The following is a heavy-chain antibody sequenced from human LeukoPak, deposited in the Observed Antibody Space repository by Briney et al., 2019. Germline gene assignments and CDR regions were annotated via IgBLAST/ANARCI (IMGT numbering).Heavy chain of an antibody. V-gene: IGHV3-30*04. J-gene: IGHJ6*04. CDR3: ARDLTYYYGSGSYYKNYYYGMDV. Sequence: PGRSLRLSCAASGFTFSSYAMHWVRQAPGKGLERVAVISYDGSNKYYADSVKGRFTISRDNSKNTLYQQMNSLRAEDTAVYYCARDLTYYYGSGSYYKNYYYGMDVWGKGTTVTVSS. CDR1: GFTFSSYA. D-gene: IGHD3-10*01. CDR2: ISYDGSNK.